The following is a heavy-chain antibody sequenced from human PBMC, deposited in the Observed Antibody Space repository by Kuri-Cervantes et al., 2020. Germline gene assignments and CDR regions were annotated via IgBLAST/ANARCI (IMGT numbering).Heavy chain of an antibody. Sequence: ESLKISCTVSGCSISSYYWSWIRQPPGKGLEWIGEIYHSGSTNYNPSLKSRVTISVDKSKNQFSLKLSSVTAADTAVYYCASFSLIVGASGSGYWFDPWGQGTLVTVSS. V-gene: IGHV4-59*12. CDR1: GCSISSYY. D-gene: IGHD1-26*01. CDR3: ASFSLIVGASGSGYWFDP. CDR2: IYHSGST. J-gene: IGHJ5*02.